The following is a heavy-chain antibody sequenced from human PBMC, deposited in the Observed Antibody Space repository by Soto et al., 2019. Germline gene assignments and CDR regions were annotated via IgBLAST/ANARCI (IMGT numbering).Heavy chain of an antibody. Sequence: SETLSLTCTVSGGSISSTTYYWGWIRQPPGKGLEWIGSFFYSGTTYYSPSLKSRVTISVDTSKIQFSLKLNSVTAADTAVYYCARHGSVAGEEGWFDPWGQGTLVTVSS. D-gene: IGHD1-26*01. CDR3: ARHGSVAGEEGWFDP. V-gene: IGHV4-39*01. J-gene: IGHJ5*02. CDR1: GGSISSTTYY. CDR2: FFYSGTT.